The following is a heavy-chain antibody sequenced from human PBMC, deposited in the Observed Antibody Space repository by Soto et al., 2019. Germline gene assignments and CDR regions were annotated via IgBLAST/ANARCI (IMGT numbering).Heavy chain of an antibody. CDR2: IYSSGST. V-gene: IGHV4-59*01. CDR3: ARGYDYIGGTYRYTFDY. Sequence: QVQLQESGPGLVKPSETLSLTCTVSGASINSYYWSWIRQPPGKGLEWIGYIYSSGSTNYNPPLKSRVTMSVDTSKNQFYLNLSSVTAADTAVYYCARGYDYIGGTYRYTFDYWGQGTLVTVSS. J-gene: IGHJ4*02. CDR1: GASINSYY. D-gene: IGHD3-16*02.